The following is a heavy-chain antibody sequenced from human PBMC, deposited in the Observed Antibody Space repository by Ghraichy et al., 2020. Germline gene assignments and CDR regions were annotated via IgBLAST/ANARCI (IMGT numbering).Heavy chain of an antibody. J-gene: IGHJ4*02. Sequence: GGSLRLSCAASGFTFSTYSMNWVRQAPGRGLEWVSYISSSSSTIYYADSVKGRFTISRDNAKNSLYLQMNSLRDEDTAVYYCANQYSHFSPIDYWGQGTLVTVSS. V-gene: IGHV3-48*02. D-gene: IGHD4-11*01. CDR3: ANQYSHFSPIDY. CDR1: GFTFSTYS. CDR2: ISSSSSTI.